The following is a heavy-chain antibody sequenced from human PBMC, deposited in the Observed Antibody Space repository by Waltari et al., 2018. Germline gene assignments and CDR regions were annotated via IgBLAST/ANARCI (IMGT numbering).Heavy chain of an antibody. CDR1: GFSYSRYT. J-gene: IGHJ4*02. CDR2: MASSSSYI. Sequence: EVQLVESGGGLVKPGGSLRLSCAASGFSYSRYTMNWVRQAPGRGREWRSSMASSSSYIYYVDSVTGRFTISRENAKNSLYLQMDSLRTEDTVVYYCAVRAGERQFDYWGQGTLVTVSS. V-gene: IGHV3-21*01. CDR3: AVRAGERQFDY.